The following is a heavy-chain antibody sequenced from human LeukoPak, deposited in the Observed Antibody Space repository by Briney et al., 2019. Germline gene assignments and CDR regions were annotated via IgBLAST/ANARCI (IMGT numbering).Heavy chain of an antibody. D-gene: IGHD5-12*01. CDR2: ISDDGSTK. Sequence: GTSLRLSCAASGFTFKNYGMHWVRQAPGKGLEWVAVISDDGSTKYYADSVKDRFTISRDNYKNTLYLQVSSLRAEGTAVYYCAKAMYSGYDRPTDNWGQGTLVTVS. CDR3: AKAMYSGYDRPTDN. J-gene: IGHJ4*02. CDR1: GFTFKNYG. V-gene: IGHV3-30*18.